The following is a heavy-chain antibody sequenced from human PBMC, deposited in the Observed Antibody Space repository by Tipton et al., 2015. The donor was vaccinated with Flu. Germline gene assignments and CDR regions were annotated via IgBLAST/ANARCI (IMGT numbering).Heavy chain of an antibody. D-gene: IGHD3-10*01. J-gene: IGHJ6*02. CDR3: ARASFYGSGTLHGMDV. Sequence: TLSLTCSVSGGSVTSVTYYWGWVRQPPGKGLEWIGSIYYSGSTYYNPSLQSRVTVSIDTSKNQFSLRLTSVTAADTAVYYCARASFYGSGTLHGMDVWGQGTSVTVSS. CDR1: GGSVTSVTYY. CDR2: IYYSGST. V-gene: IGHV4-39*07.